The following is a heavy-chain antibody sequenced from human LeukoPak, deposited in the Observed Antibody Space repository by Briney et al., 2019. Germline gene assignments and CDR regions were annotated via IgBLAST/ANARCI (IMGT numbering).Heavy chain of an antibody. CDR1: GFTFSIYW. J-gene: IGHJ4*02. D-gene: IGHD2-2*01. Sequence: GGSLRLSCAASGFTFSIYWMSWVRQAPGKGLEWVANIKQDGSEKYYVDSVKGRFTISRDNAKNSLSLQMNSLRAEDTAVYYCARGCCSSASCFFDYWGQGTLVTVSS. CDR2: IKQDGSEK. V-gene: IGHV3-7*01. CDR3: ARGCCSSASCFFDY.